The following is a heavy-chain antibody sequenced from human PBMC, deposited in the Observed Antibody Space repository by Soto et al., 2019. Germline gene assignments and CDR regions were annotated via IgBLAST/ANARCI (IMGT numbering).Heavy chain of an antibody. CDR1: EFTFSSYG. CDR3: AKEGGVYSPGYYYGMDV. J-gene: IGHJ6*02. D-gene: IGHD4-4*01. CDR2: IWYDGSTK. V-gene: IGHV3-30*02. Sequence: GVSLRLSCAAAEFTFSSYGMHWVRQAPGKGLEGVAFIWYDGSTKYYADSVKGRFTISRDNSKNTLYLHMSSLRAEDTAVYYCAKEGGVYSPGYYYGMDVWGQGTTVTVSS.